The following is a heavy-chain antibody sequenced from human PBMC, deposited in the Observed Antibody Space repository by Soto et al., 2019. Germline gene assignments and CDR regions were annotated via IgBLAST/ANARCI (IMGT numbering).Heavy chain of an antibody. V-gene: IGHV3-74*01. J-gene: IGHJ4*02. CDR1: GFTFSSYW. CDR3: VRDGGYSYGLDFGY. D-gene: IGHD5-18*01. CDR2: INFDGSDT. Sequence: GGSLRLSCAASGFTFSSYWMHWVRQAPGEGLVWVSRINFDGSDTNYADSVKGRFTISRDNAKNTLYLQMNSLRAEDTAVYYCVRDGGYSYGLDFGYWGQGTLVTVSS.